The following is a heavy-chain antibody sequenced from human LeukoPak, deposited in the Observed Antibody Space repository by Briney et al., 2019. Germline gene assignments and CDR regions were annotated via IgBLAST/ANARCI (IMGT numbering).Heavy chain of an antibody. CDR1: GFTFSSYW. D-gene: IGHD3-22*01. V-gene: IGHV3-7*01. CDR2: IKQDGSEK. Sequence: PGGSLRLSCAASGFTFSSYWMSWVRQAPGKGLEWVANIKQDGSEKYNVDSVKGRFTISRDNAKNSLHLQMNSLRVEDTAVYYCARGDSSGYFYFGSWGQGTLVTVSS. J-gene: IGHJ4*02. CDR3: ARGDSSGYFYFGS.